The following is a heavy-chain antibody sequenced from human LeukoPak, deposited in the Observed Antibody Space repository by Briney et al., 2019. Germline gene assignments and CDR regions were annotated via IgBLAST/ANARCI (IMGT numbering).Heavy chain of an antibody. CDR1: GGSFSGYY. J-gene: IGHJ4*02. D-gene: IGHD5-12*01. CDR2: INHSGST. CDR3: ARGEILGGATTPLDY. V-gene: IGHV4-34*01. Sequence: SETLSLTCAVYGGSFSGYYWSWIRQPPGKGLEWIGEINHSGSTNYNPSLKSRVTISVDTSKNQFSLKLSSVTAADTAVYYCARGEILGGATTPLDYWGQGTLVTVSS.